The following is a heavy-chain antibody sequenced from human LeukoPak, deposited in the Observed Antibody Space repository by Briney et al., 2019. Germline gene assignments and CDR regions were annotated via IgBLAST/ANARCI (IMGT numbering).Heavy chain of an antibody. CDR2: ISYDGSNK. CDR3: ARENHDSSGTNDY. J-gene: IGHJ4*02. CDR1: GFTFSSYA. D-gene: IGHD3-22*01. Sequence: GGSLRLSCAASGFTFSSYAMHWVRQAPGKGLEWVAVISYDGSNKYYADSVKGRFTISRDNSKNTLYLQMNSLRAEDTAVYYCARENHDSSGTNDYWGQGTLVTVSS. V-gene: IGHV3-30-3*01.